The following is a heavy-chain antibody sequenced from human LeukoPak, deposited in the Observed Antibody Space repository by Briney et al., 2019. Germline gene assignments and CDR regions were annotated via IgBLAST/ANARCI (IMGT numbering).Heavy chain of an antibody. D-gene: IGHD6-19*01. V-gene: IGHV3-30*03. Sequence: RGSLRLSCAASGFTFSSYGMHWVRQAPGKGLEWVAVISYDGSNKYYADSVKGRFTISRDNSKNTLYLQMNSLRAEDTAVYYCAGRASGWYDYYYYYGMDVWGQGTTVTVSS. CDR3: AGRASGWYDYYYYYGMDV. CDR1: GFTFSSYG. J-gene: IGHJ6*02. CDR2: ISYDGSNK.